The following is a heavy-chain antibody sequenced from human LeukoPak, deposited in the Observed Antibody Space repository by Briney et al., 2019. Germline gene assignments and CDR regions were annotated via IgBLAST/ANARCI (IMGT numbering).Heavy chain of an antibody. CDR2: LNGDVSDP. V-gene: IGHV3-74*01. CDR3: ARAQYNIGGLIDL. CDR1: GFTLSSYW. Sequence: GGSLGLSCAASGFTLSSYWMHWVRHVPGKGLVWVARLNGDVSDPTYADSVKGRFTISGDNAKNTLYLQMNSLRAEDTALYYCARAQYNIGGLIDLWGQGTLVTVSS. D-gene: IGHD1-14*01. J-gene: IGHJ5*02.